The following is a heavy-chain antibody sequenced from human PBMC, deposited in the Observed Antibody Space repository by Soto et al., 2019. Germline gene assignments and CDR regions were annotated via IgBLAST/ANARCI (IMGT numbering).Heavy chain of an antibody. V-gene: IGHV1-3*01. CDR1: GGTVPNYA. CDR2: IKGGNGNT. D-gene: IGHD1-26*01. J-gene: IGHJ4*02. Sequence: ASVKVSCKASGGTVPNYAIHWVRQAPRQRPEGMGWIKGGNGNTYYSEHFQGRVTVTRDTSAGTVYMQLSSLTSEDTAVYYCARDDSGFSGSHYIDYFNYWGQGALVTVSS. CDR3: ARDDSGFSGSHYIDYFNY.